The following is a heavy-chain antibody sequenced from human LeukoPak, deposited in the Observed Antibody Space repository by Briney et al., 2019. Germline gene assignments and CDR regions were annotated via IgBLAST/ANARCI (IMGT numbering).Heavy chain of an antibody. Sequence: SQTLSLTCSVSGVSVRSGSYYWSWIRQPAGEGLQWIGRIYSSGNTYYNPSLKSRVTISVDTSKNQFCLKLSSVTAADTAVYYCARSEDYDSSGYYYDYWGQGTLVTVSS. J-gene: IGHJ4*02. V-gene: IGHV4-61*02. D-gene: IGHD3-22*01. CDR2: IYSSGNT. CDR3: ARSEDYDSSGYYYDY. CDR1: GVSVRSGSYY.